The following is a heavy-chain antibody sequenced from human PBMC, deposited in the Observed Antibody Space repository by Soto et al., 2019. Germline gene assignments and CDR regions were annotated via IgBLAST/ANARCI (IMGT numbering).Heavy chain of an antibody. Sequence: SETPSLTCTVSGGSISSYYWSWIRQPPGKGLEWIGYIYYSGSTNYNPSLKSRVTISVDTSKNQFSLKLSSVTAADTAVYYCARSRGGYFDYCGQGTLVPVSS. V-gene: IGHV4-59*01. D-gene: IGHD3-16*01. CDR1: GGSISSYY. J-gene: IGHJ4*02. CDR3: ARSRGGYFDY. CDR2: IYYSGST.